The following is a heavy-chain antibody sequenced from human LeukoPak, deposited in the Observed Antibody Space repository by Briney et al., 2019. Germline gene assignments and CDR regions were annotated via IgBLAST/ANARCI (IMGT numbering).Heavy chain of an antibody. Sequence: GGSLRLSCAASGFIFDTYTMHWVRQAPGKGLEWVALIWSDSSNSGYVESVKGRFTISRDNSKNTVSLQMNSLRAEDTAIYYCAKRFFSEPTTGRGAFDIWGQGTMVTVSS. CDR3: AKRFFSEPTTGRGAFDI. D-gene: IGHD1-14*01. J-gene: IGHJ3*02. V-gene: IGHV3-33*06. CDR1: GFIFDTYT. CDR2: IWSDSSNS.